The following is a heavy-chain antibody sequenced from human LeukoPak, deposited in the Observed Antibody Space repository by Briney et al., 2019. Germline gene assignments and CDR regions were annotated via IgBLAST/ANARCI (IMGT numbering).Heavy chain of an antibody. V-gene: IGHV4-59*01. Sequence: PSETLSLTCTVSGGSIRSYYWSWIRQPPGKGLEWIGYIYYSGSTNYNPSLKSRVTISVDTSKNQFSLKLSSVTAADTAVYYCARDRYGDYVADYRGQGTLVTVSS. CDR3: ARDRYGDYVADY. CDR2: IYYSGST. J-gene: IGHJ4*02. CDR1: GGSIRSYY. D-gene: IGHD4-17*01.